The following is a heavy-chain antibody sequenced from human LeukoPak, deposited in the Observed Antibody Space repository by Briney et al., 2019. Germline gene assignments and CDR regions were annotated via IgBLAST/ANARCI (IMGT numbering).Heavy chain of an antibody. Sequence: SVKVSCKASGGTFSSYAISWVRQAPGQGLERMGRIIPILGIANYAQKFQGRVTITADKSTSTAYMELSSLRSEDTAVYYCASTYYYDSSGYYSHFDYWGQGTLVTVSS. CDR1: GGTFSSYA. V-gene: IGHV1-69*04. CDR2: IIPILGIA. CDR3: ASTYYYDSSGYYSHFDY. J-gene: IGHJ4*02. D-gene: IGHD3-22*01.